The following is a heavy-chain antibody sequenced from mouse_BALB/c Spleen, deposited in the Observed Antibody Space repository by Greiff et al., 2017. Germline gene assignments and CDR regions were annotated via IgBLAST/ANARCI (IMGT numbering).Heavy chain of an antibody. CDR2: INPSSGYT. D-gene: IGHD3-1*01. CDR1: GYTFTSYT. V-gene: IGHV1-4*02. Sequence: VQLQQSAAELARPGASVKMSCKASGYTFTSYTMHWVKQRPGQGLEWIGYINPSSGYTEYNQKFKDKTTLTADKSSSTAYMQLSSLTSEDSAVYYCARKGLRWFDYWGQGTTLTVSS. CDR3: ARKGLRWFDY. J-gene: IGHJ2*01.